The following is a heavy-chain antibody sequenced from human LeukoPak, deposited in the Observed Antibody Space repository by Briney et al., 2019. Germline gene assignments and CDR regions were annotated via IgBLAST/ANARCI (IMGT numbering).Heavy chain of an antibody. V-gene: IGHV4-31*03. D-gene: IGHD2-21*01. CDR1: GGSISSCGYY. Sequence: SETLSLTCTVSGGSISSCGYYWICIPQHPGKDLQWIVYIFCSGSTCYSPTLKRRVTISVATSKNQFSLKLSSVTAAETAVYYCAREVMALGYYYYMGVWGKGTTVTVSS. CDR2: IFCSGST. CDR3: AREVMALGYYYYMGV. J-gene: IGHJ6*03.